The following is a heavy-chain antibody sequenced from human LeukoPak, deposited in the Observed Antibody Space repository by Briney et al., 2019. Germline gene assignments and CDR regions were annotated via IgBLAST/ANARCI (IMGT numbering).Heavy chain of an antibody. CDR2: ISDSGDRT. V-gene: IGHV3-23*01. CDR1: GFTFSSYA. CDR3: AKIPQQLVLGYFDY. D-gene: IGHD6-13*01. J-gene: IGHJ4*02. Sequence: GGSLRLSCAASGFTFSSYAMSWVRQAPGKGLEWVSVISDSGDRTYYADSVKGRFTISRDNSKNTLYLQMNSLRAEDTAVYYCAKIPQQLVLGYFDYWGQGTLVTVSS.